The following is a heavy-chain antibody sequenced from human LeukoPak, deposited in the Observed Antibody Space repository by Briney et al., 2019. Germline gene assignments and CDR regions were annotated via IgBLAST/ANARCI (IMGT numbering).Heavy chain of an antibody. CDR3: ARDPPTPDYYYYYMDV. Sequence: ASVKVSCKASGYTFTSYGISWVRQAPGQGLEWMGWISAYNGNTNYAQKLQGRVTMTTDTSTSTAYMELRSLRSDDTAVYYCARDPPTPDYYYYYMDVWGKGTTVTVSS. J-gene: IGHJ6*03. D-gene: IGHD1-14*01. CDR1: GYTFTSYG. V-gene: IGHV1-18*01. CDR2: ISAYNGNT.